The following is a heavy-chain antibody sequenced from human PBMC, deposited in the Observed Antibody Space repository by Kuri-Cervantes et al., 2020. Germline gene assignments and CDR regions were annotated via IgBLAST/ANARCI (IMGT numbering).Heavy chain of an antibody. CDR3: AKLRHDSSGYYDY. Sequence: GGSLRLSCAASGFTFSSYAMHWVRQAPGKGLEWVAVISYDGSNKYYADSVKGRFTISRDNSKNTLYLQMNSLRAEDTAVYYCAKLRHDSSGYYDYWGQGNLVTVSS. D-gene: IGHD3-22*01. V-gene: IGHV3-30*01. CDR1: GFTFSSYA. J-gene: IGHJ4*02. CDR2: ISYDGSNK.